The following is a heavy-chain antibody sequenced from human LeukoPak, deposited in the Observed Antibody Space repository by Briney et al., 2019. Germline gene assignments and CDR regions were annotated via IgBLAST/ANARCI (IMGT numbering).Heavy chain of an antibody. D-gene: IGHD3-3*01. CDR3: ARMQSGYDAFDI. J-gene: IGHJ3*02. Sequence: ESGPTLVNPTQTLTLTCTFSGFSLGTTGMCVTWIRQPPGKALEWLARIDWDDDKYYSTSLKTRLTISKDTSKNLVVLTMTNIDPVDTATYYCARMQSGYDAFDIWGQGTMVTVSS. CDR1: GFSLGTTGMC. V-gene: IGHV2-70*11. CDR2: IDWDDDK.